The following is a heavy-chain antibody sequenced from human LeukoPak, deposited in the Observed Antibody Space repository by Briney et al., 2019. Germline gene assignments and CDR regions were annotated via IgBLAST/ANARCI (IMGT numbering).Heavy chain of an antibody. CDR2: ISGSGGST. Sequence: GGCLRLSWAASGCTFSSYAMSWVRQAPGKGLEWVSAISGSGGSTYYADSVKGRFTIARDNSKNTLYLQMNSLRAEDTAVYYCAKEVIVGVSFDYWGQGTLVTVSS. V-gene: IGHV3-23*01. CDR1: GCTFSSYA. D-gene: IGHD1-26*01. CDR3: AKEVIVGVSFDY. J-gene: IGHJ4*02.